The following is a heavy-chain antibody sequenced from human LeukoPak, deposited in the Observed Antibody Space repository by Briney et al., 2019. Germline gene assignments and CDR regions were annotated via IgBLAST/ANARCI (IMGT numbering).Heavy chain of an antibody. Sequence: SETLSLTCTVSGGSISSYYWSWIRQPPGKGLEWIGYIYYSGSTNYNPSLKSRVTISVDTSKNQFSLKLSSVTAADTAVYYCARDGGSYSYMDVWGKGTTVTISS. CDR2: IYYSGST. CDR1: GGSISSYY. CDR3: ARDGGSYSYMDV. D-gene: IGHD1-26*01. J-gene: IGHJ6*03. V-gene: IGHV4-59*01.